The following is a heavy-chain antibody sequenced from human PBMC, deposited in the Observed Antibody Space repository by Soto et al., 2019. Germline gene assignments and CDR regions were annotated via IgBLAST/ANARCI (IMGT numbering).Heavy chain of an antibody. CDR3: ARIGTGYYYMDV. V-gene: IGHV3-74*01. J-gene: IGHJ6*03. D-gene: IGHD1-1*01. CDR1: GFTFSSYW. Sequence: EVQLVESGGGLVQPGGSLRLSCAASGFTFSSYWMHWVRQAPGEGLRWVSRINSDGSRTTYADSVKGRITISRDNAKNTVYLQMTSLSAEDTAVYYCARIGTGYYYMDVWGKGTTVTVSS. CDR2: INSDGSRT.